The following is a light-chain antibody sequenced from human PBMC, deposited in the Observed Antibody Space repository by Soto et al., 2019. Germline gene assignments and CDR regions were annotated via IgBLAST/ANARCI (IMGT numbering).Light chain of an antibody. Sequence: DIQMTQSPSSLSASVGDRVTITCRASQAIGKALACYQHKPGKDPQRLIYAASQNGVPSRFSGSGSGTEFTLTISSLQPEDSATYFCLQRDSYPLAFGGGTKVEIK. CDR3: LQRDSYPLA. J-gene: IGKJ4*01. CDR2: AAS. V-gene: IGKV1-17*01. CDR1: QAIGKA.